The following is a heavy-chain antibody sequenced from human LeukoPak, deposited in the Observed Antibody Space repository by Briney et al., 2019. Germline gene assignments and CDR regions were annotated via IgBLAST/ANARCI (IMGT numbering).Heavy chain of an antibody. J-gene: IGHJ3*02. CDR3: AREFITMVRGVIIGKGFDI. CDR2: ITASSASM. CDR1: GFTFTTYS. D-gene: IGHD3-10*01. Sequence: GGSLRLSCAASGFTFTTYSMNWVRQAPGKGLEWVSSITASSASMYYADSVKGRFTISRDNAENSLYLQMNSLRAEDTAVYYCAREFITMVRGVIIGKGFDIWGQGTMVTVSS. V-gene: IGHV3-21*01.